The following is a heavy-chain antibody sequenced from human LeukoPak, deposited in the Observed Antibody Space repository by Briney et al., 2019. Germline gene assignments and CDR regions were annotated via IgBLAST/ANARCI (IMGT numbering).Heavy chain of an antibody. V-gene: IGHV3-30-3*01. CDR2: ISHDGSNK. Sequence: GGSLRLSCAASGFTFSSYAMHWVRQAPGKGLEWVAVISHDGSNKYYADSVKGRFTISRDNSKNTLYLQMNSLRAEDTAVYYCASLVAGHYYYYYYGMDVWGQGATVTVSS. CDR1: GFTFSSYA. CDR3: ASLVAGHYYYYYYGMDV. D-gene: IGHD3-22*01. J-gene: IGHJ6*02.